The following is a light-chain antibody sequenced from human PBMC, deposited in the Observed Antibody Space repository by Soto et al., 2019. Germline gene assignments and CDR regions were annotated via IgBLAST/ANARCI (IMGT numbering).Light chain of an antibody. CDR2: EGS. CDR3: CSYAGSRV. V-gene: IGLV2-23*01. CDR1: SSDVGSYNL. J-gene: IGLJ1*01. Sequence: QSALTQPASVSGSPGQSITISCTGTSSDVGSYNLVSWYQQHPGKAPKLMIYEGSKRPSGVSNRFSGSKSGNTASLTISGIQAEDEADYYCCSYAGSRVFGTGTKVTVL.